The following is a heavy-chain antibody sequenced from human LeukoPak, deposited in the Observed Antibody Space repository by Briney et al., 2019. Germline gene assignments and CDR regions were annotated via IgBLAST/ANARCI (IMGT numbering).Heavy chain of an antibody. V-gene: IGHV3-15*01. D-gene: IGHD3-3*01. CDR3: TTGGPISGFDY. CDR2: IKSKTDGGTT. Sequence: GGSLRLSCAASGFTFSNAWMSRVRRAPGKGLEWVGRIKSKTDGGTTDYVAPVKGRFTISRDDSKNTLYLQMNSLKTEDTAVYYCTTGGPISGFDYWGQGTLVTVSS. CDR1: GFTFSNAW. J-gene: IGHJ4*02.